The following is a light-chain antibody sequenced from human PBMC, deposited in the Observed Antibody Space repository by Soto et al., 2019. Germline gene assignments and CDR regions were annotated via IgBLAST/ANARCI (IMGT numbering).Light chain of an antibody. CDR2: EVS. V-gene: IGLV2-8*01. Sequence: QSALTQPPSASGSPGQSVTISCTGTSSDVGGYNYVSWYQQHPGKAPKLMIYEVSKRPSGVPDCFSGSKSGNTASLTVSGLQAEEEADYYCTSYAGSNNVVFGGGTKLTVL. CDR1: SSDVGGYNY. CDR3: TSYAGSNNVV. J-gene: IGLJ2*01.